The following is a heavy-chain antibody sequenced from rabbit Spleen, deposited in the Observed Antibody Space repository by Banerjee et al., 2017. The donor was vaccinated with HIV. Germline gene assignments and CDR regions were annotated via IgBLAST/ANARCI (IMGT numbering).Heavy chain of an antibody. J-gene: IGHJ4*01. Sequence: QEQLVESGGGLVKPEGSLKLSCTASGFSFSNKAVMCWVRQAPGKGLEWIACINAVTGKAVYASWAKGRYTFSKTSSTTVTLEMTSLTAADTATYFCVRDLAGVIGWNFGWWGQGTLVTVS. CDR1: GFSFSNKAV. V-gene: IGHV1S45*01. CDR2: INAVTGKA. D-gene: IGHD4-1*01. CDR3: VRDLAGVIGWNFGW.